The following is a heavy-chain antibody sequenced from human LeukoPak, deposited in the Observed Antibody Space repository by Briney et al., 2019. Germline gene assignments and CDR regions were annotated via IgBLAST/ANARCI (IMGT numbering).Heavy chain of an antibody. CDR3: ARDQGYDILTGTSYYMDV. Sequence: GGSLRLSCAASGFTFSDYYLAWIRQAPGKELEWVSYISTSGTSLYYADSVKGRFTISRDNAKTSLYLQMNSLRAEDTALYYCARDQGYDILTGTSYYMDVWGKGTTVTVSS. CDR2: ISTSGTSL. V-gene: IGHV3-11*01. CDR1: GFTFSDYY. D-gene: IGHD3-9*01. J-gene: IGHJ6*03.